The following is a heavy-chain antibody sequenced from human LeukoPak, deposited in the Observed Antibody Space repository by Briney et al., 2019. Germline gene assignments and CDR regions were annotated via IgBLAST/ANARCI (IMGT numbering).Heavy chain of an antibody. D-gene: IGHD4-11*01. CDR1: GGSISSGGYH. Sequence: TLSLTCTVSGGSISSGGYHWSWTREPPGKGLVGIRYIYYSGRTNYTPSLKSRVTISVDSSKNQFSLKLSSVTAADTAVYYCARDTGWFDPWGQGTLVTVSS. J-gene: IGHJ5*02. CDR2: IYYSGRT. V-gene: IGHV4-61*08. CDR3: ARDTGWFDP.